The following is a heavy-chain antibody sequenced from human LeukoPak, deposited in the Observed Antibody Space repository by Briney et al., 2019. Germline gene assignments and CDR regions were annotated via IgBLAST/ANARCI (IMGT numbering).Heavy chain of an antibody. V-gene: IGHV1-46*01. J-gene: IGHJ4*02. CDR1: GYTFTNYA. CDR3: AREVPRELGY. Sequence: ASVKVSCKASGYTFTNYAISWVRQAPGQGLEWMGIINPSGGSTSYAQKFQGRVTMTRDMSTSTVYMELSSLRSEDTAVYYCAREVPRELGYWGQGTLVTVSS. CDR2: INPSGGST. D-gene: IGHD1-1*01.